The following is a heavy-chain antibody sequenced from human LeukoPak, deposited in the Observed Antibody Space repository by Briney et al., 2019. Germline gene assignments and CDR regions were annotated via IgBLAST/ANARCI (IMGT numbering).Heavy chain of an antibody. CDR3: ARDDGGNSVAFDI. J-gene: IGHJ3*02. CDR1: GFTFSSYA. CDR2: IYSGGST. D-gene: IGHD4-23*01. V-gene: IGHV3-53*01. Sequence: GRSLRLSCAASGFTFSSYAMHWVRQAPGKGLEWVSVIYSGGSTYYADSVKGRFTISRDNSKNTLYLQMNSLRAEDTAVYYCARDDGGNSVAFDIWGQGTMVTVSS.